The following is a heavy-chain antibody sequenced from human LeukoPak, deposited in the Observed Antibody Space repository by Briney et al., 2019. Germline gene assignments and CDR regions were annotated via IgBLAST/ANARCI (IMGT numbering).Heavy chain of an antibody. V-gene: IGHV4-4*07. CDR1: GGSISGYY. J-gene: IGHJ6*03. Sequence: SETLSLICSVSGGSISGYYWSWIRQPAGKGLEWIGRIYTSGSTNYNPSLKSRVTMSVDTSKNQFSLKLSYVTAADTAVYYCARVDVFGVVSSDYYYYYMDVWGKGTPVTVSS. CDR3: ARVDVFGVVSSDYYYYYMDV. CDR2: IYTSGST. D-gene: IGHD3-3*01.